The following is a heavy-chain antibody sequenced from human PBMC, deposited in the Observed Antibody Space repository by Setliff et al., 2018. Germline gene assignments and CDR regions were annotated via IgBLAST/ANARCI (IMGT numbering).Heavy chain of an antibody. V-gene: IGHV4-59*01. J-gene: IGHJ6*02. CDR2: IYHNGNT. CDR1: GGSISPYF. CDR3: VRDRTAYSYGLDV. D-gene: IGHD5-18*01. Sequence: SETLSLTCTVSGGSISPYFWSWIRQPPGKGLEWIGYIYHNGNTNFNPSLKTRVTMSVDPSKNQFALNLRSVTAADTAVYYCVRDRTAYSYGLDVWGQGTTVTVSS.